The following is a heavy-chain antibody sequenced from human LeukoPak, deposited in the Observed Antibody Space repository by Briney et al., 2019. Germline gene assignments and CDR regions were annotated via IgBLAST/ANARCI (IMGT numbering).Heavy chain of an antibody. CDR1: GFTFSGYG. V-gene: IGHV3-30*03. Sequence: GGSLRLSCAASGFTFSGYGMHWVRQAPGEGLEWVAGTSYDGIQKYYEDSVKGRFTISRDNSKNTLYLQMNSLRTEDTAVYYCAREDDYGDLRDSYYFDYWGQGTLVTVSS. CDR3: AREDDYGDLRDSYYFDY. CDR2: TSYDGIQK. D-gene: IGHD4-17*01. J-gene: IGHJ4*02.